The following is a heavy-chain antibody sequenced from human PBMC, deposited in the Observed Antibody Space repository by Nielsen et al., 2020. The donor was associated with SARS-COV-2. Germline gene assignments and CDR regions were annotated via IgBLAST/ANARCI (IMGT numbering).Heavy chain of an antibody. V-gene: IGHV3-74*01. CDR1: GFTFSSYW. Sequence: GGSLRLSCAASGFTFSSYWMHWVRQAPGKGLVWVSRINSDGSSTSYADSVKGRFTISRDNAKNTLYLQMNSLRAEDTAVYYCARVRSYCSGGSCNWFDPWGQGTLVTVSS. CDR2: INSDGSST. D-gene: IGHD2-15*01. CDR3: ARVRSYCSGGSCNWFDP. J-gene: IGHJ5*02.